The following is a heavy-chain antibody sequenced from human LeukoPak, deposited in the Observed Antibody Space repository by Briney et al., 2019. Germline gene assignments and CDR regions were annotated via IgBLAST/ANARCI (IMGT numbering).Heavy chain of an antibody. V-gene: IGHV3-21*01. J-gene: IGHJ5*02. CDR3: ASSSSWSHWFDP. CDR2: ISSSSSYI. CDR1: GFTFSSYS. Sequence: GGSLRLSCAASGFTFSSYSMNWVRQAPGKGLEWVSSISSSSSYIYYADSVKGRFTISRDNAKNSLYLQMNSLRAEDTAVYYCASSSSWSHWFDPWGQGTLVTVSS. D-gene: IGHD6-13*01.